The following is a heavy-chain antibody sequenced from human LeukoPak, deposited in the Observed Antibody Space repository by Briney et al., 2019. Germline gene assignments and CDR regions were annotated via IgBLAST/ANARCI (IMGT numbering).Heavy chain of an antibody. J-gene: IGHJ3*02. D-gene: IGHD3-10*01. CDR3: AREGGRINMVRGVRDAFDI. CDR1: GYTFTSYY. Sequence: ASVKVSCKASGYTFTSYYMHWVRQAPGQGLEWMGIINPSGGSTSYAQKFQGRVTMTRDTSTSTVYMELSSLRSEDTAVYYCAREGGRINMVRGVRDAFDIWGQGTMVTVSS. V-gene: IGHV1-46*01. CDR2: INPSGGST.